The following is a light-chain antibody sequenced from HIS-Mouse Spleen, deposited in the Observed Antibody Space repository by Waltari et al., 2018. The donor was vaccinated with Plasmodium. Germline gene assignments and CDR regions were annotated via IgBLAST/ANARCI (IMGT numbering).Light chain of an antibody. V-gene: IGLV3-25*03. Sequence: SYELTQPPSVSVSPGPTARITCSGDALPQQYAYWYQQKPGQAPVLVIYKDSERPSGIPERFSGSSSGTTVTLTISGVQAEDEADYYCQSADSSGTYRVFGGGTKLTVL. CDR3: QSADSSGTYRV. CDR2: KDS. CDR1: ALPQQY. J-gene: IGLJ2*01.